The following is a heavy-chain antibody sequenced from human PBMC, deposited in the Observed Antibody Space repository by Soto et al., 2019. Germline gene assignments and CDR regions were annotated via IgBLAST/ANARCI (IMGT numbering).Heavy chain of an antibody. CDR2: IIPIFGTA. CDR1: GGTFSSYA. CDR3: ARALTIVVVPAAIRNYYYYGMDV. J-gene: IGHJ6*02. D-gene: IGHD2-2*02. V-gene: IGHV1-69*05. Sequence: SVKVSCKASGGTFSSYAISWVRQAPGQGLEWMGGIIPIFGTANYAQKFQGRVTMTRDTSTSTVYMELSSLRSEDTAVYYCARALTIVVVPAAIRNYYYYGMDVWGQGTTVTVSS.